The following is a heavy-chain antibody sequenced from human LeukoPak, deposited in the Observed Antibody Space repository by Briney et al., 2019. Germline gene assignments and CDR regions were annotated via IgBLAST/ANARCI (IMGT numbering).Heavy chain of an antibody. D-gene: IGHD5-18*01. CDR1: GFAFNTYA. J-gene: IGHJ4*02. CDR2: ISYDGSNK. Sequence: GGSLRLSCAASGFAFNTYAMHWVRQAPGKGLEWVAVISYDGSNKYYADSVKGRFTISRDNSKNTLYLQMNSLRAEGTAVYYCAKDRHWGYSYGYFDYWGQGTLVTVSS. CDR3: AKDRHWGYSYGYFDY. V-gene: IGHV3-30*18.